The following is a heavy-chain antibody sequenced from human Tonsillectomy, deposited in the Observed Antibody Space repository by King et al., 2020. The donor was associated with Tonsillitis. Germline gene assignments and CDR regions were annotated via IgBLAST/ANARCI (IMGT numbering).Heavy chain of an antibody. CDR3: VRASYYYDSSGYFSRADWDY. Sequence: VQLVESGSELKKPGASVKVSCKASEYTFTSYPLNWVRQAPGQGLEWMGWINTNTGNPTYAQGFTGRFVFSLDTSVTTAYLHISGLKAEDTAVYYCVRASYYYDSSGYFSRADWDYWGQGTLVTVSS. CDR2: INTNTGNP. CDR1: EYTFTSYP. D-gene: IGHD3-22*01. J-gene: IGHJ4*02. V-gene: IGHV7-4-1*02.